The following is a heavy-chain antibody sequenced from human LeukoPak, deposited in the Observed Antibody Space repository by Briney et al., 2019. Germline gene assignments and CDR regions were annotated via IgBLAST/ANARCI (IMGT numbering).Heavy chain of an antibody. J-gene: IGHJ4*02. CDR2: IGGGGGST. Sequence: GGSLRLSCAASGFTFTTYAISWVRQAPGKGLEWVSAIGGGGGSTYYADSVRGRFTISRDTSKNTLYLQMNSLRAEDTAVYFCATRNPYGDFVSPFDYWGQGTLVTVSS. V-gene: IGHV3-23*01. CDR1: GFTFTTYA. D-gene: IGHD4-17*01. CDR3: ATRNPYGDFVSPFDY.